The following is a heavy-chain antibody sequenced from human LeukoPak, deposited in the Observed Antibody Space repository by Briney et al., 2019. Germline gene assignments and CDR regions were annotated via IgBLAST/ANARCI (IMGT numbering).Heavy chain of an antibody. J-gene: IGHJ4*02. CDR3: ATETIGRHYDY. V-gene: IGHV3-21*01. Sequence: TGGSLRLSCAASGFTFSSCGFNWVRQAPGKGLDWVSSIGPTGTDRYYADSVRGRFTISRDNAKNSMYLQMDSLRDEDTAVYYCATETIGRHYDYWGQGTLLTVSS. CDR1: GFTFSSCG. CDR2: IGPTGTDR. D-gene: IGHD1-14*01.